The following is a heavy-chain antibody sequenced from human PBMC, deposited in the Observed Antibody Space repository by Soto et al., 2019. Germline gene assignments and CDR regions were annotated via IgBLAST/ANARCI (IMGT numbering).Heavy chain of an antibody. V-gene: IGHV1-69*13. CDR1: GGTFSSYA. CDR3: AGHTYSSSWYVNYYYGMDV. Sequence: VASVKVSCKASGGTFSSYAISWVRQAPGQGLEWMGGIIPIFGTANYAQKFQGRVTITADESTSTAYMELSSLRSEDTAVYYCAGHTYSSSWYVNYYYGMDVWGQGTTVTVSS. D-gene: IGHD6-13*01. CDR2: IIPIFGTA. J-gene: IGHJ6*02.